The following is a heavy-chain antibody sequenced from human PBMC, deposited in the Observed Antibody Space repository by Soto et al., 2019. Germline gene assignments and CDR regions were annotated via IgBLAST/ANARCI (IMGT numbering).Heavy chain of an antibody. Sequence: SETLSLTCTVSGGSISSGDYYWSWIRQPPGKGLEWIGYIYYSGSTYYNPSLKSRVTISVDTSKNQFSLKLSSVTAADTAVYYCARGPRVTIFGVVTPPFDYWGQGALVTVSS. CDR1: GGSISSGDYY. CDR3: ARGPRVTIFGVVTPPFDY. J-gene: IGHJ4*02. V-gene: IGHV4-30-4*01. CDR2: IYYSGST. D-gene: IGHD3-3*01.